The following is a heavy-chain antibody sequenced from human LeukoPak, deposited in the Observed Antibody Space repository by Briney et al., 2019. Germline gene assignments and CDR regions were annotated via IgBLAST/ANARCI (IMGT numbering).Heavy chain of an antibody. J-gene: IGHJ3*02. D-gene: IGHD2-2*01. CDR2: IYYSGST. CDR1: GGSINGY. V-gene: IGHV4-59*01. Sequence: SQTLSLTCTVSGGSINGYWGWIRQPPGKGLEWIATIYYSGSTNYNPSLKSRVTISVDTSKNQFSLKLSSVTAADTAVYYCARVKYCSSTSCYFRNAFDIWGQGTMVTVSS. CDR3: ARVKYCSSTSCYFRNAFDI.